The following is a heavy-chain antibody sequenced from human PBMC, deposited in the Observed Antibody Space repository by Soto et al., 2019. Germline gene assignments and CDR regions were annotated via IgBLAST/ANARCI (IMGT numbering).Heavy chain of an antibody. V-gene: IGHV4-59*08. Sequence: SETLSLTCTVSGGSINNHYWSWIRQPPGKGLEWIGFIYYSGSSSYNPSLKSRATISIDSSKNQFSLKLSSVSAADTAVYYCARRRSGPTFFDYWGQGTLVTVSS. D-gene: IGHD3-10*01. J-gene: IGHJ4*02. CDR1: GGSINNHY. CDR3: ARRRSGPTFFDY. CDR2: IYYSGSS.